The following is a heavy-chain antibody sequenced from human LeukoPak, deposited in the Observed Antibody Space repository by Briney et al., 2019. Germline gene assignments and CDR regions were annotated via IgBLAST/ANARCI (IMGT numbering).Heavy chain of an antibody. CDR3: ARGVGAAWKVFDY. Sequence: SQTLSLTCAISGDTVSSNSATWSWIGQSPSRGLEWLGSTYNRSKWYSDYAVSVRSRLTINPDTSKNQFSLQLNSVTPDDPAVYYCARGVGAAWKVFDYWGQGTLVTVSS. V-gene: IGHV6-1*01. D-gene: IGHD4/OR15-4a*01. J-gene: IGHJ4*02. CDR1: GDTVSSNSAT. CDR2: TYNRSKWYS.